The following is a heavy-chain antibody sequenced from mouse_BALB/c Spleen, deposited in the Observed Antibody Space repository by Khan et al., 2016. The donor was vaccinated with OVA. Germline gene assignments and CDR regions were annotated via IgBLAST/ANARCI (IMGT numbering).Heavy chain of an antibody. V-gene: IGHV2-6-1*01. Sequence: QVQLKESGPGLVAPSQSLSITCTISGFSLTNYGIHWVRQPPGKGLEWLVVIWSDGSTTSNSALKSRLSISKDNSKRQVFLKMNSPQTDDTAMYYCARQPYYHYNVMDYWGQGTSVTVSS. CDR1: GFSLTNYG. CDR3: ARQPYYHYNVMDY. CDR2: IWSDGST. D-gene: IGHD2-10*01. J-gene: IGHJ4*01.